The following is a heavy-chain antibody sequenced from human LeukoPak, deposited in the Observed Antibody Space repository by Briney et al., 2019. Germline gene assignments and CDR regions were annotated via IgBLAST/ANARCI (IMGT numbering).Heavy chain of an antibody. D-gene: IGHD6-6*01. V-gene: IGHV3-23*01. J-gene: IGHJ4*02. CDR1: GFSFSDYA. CDR2: ISGSGGST. CDR3: AKDRRPNIASRTFDY. Sequence: GGSLRLSCAASGFSFSDYAMTWVRQAPGKGLEWVSVISGSGGSTYYADSVKGRVTVSRDNSKNTLYLQMNSLRAGDTAVYYCAKDRRPNIASRTFDYWGQGTLVTVSS.